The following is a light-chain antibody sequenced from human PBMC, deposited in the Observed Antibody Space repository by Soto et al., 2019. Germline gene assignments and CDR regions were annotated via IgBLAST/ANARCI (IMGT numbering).Light chain of an antibody. Sequence: EIVMTQSPATLSVSPGERATLSCRASQSVSSSYLAWYQQKPGQAPRLLIYGASTRATGIPVRFSGSGCGTEFRSAICSVRVEECAVHFCEEYNKCDGRTFGGGTKVDIK. CDR1: QSVSSSY. CDR2: GAS. V-gene: IGKV3-15*01. CDR3: EEYNKCDGRT. J-gene: IGKJ4*01.